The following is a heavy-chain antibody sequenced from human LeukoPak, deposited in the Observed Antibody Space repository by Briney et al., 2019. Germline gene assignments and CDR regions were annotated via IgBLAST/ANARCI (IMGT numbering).Heavy chain of an antibody. J-gene: IGHJ4*02. Sequence: GGSLRLSCAASGFTFSNYEMNWVRQAPGKGLEWVSYISSSGSTIYYADSVKGRFTISRDNAKNSLYLQMNSLRAEDTAVYYCASSGSYFDYWGQGALVTVSS. CDR1: GFTFSNYE. CDR3: ASSGSYFDY. D-gene: IGHD5-12*01. V-gene: IGHV3-48*03. CDR2: ISSSGSTI.